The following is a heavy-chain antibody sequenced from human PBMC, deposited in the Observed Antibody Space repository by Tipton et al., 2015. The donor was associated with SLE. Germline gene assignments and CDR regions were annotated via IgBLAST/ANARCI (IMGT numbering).Heavy chain of an antibody. CDR2: ISYDGSNK. J-gene: IGHJ4*02. CDR1: GFTFSSYA. Sequence: SLRLSCAASGFTFSSYAMHWVRQAPGKGLEWVAVISYDGSNKYYADSVKGRFTISRDNSKNTLYLQMNSLRPEDTAVYYCAADFTSSGLFDYWGQGTLVNISS. D-gene: IGHD2-2*01. V-gene: IGHV3-30*04. CDR3: AADFTSSGLFDY.